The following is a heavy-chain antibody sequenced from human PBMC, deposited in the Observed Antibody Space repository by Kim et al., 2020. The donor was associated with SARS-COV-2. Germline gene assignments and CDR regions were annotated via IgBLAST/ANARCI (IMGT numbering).Heavy chain of an antibody. CDR1: GFTFSSYA. CDR3: AKSPSGELLRGYYFDY. J-gene: IGHJ4*02. V-gene: IGHV3-23*01. D-gene: IGHD1-26*01. Sequence: GGSLRLSCAASGFTFSSYAMSWVRQAPGKGLEWVSAISGSGGSTYYADSVKGRFTISRDNSKNTLYLQMNSLRAEDTAVYYCAKSPSGELLRGYYFDYWGQGTLVTVSS. CDR2: ISGSGGST.